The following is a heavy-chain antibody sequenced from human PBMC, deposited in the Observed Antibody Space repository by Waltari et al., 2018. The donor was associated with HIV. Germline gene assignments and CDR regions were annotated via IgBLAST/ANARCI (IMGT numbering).Heavy chain of an antibody. CDR3: ARSLDTVMDY. CDR2: INQSGST. Sequence: QVQLQQWGAGLLKPSETLSLTCAVYGGSLSGYYGSWIRQPPGKGLEWIGEINQSGSTKYNPSLKSRVIISVDTSKSQFSLKLSSVTAADTAVYYCARSLDTVMDYWGQGTLVTVSP. D-gene: IGHD2-21*01. J-gene: IGHJ4*02. V-gene: IGHV4-34*01. CDR1: GGSLSGYY.